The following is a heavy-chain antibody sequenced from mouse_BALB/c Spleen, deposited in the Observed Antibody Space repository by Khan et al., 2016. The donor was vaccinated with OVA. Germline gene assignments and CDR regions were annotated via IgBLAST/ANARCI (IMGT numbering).Heavy chain of an antibody. J-gene: IGHJ3*01. V-gene: IGHV1-54*01. CDR2: INPGSGDI. Sequence: QVQLQQSGAELVRPGTSVKVSCKASGYAFTDYLIEWLKQRPGQGLEWIGVINPGSGDINYNEKFKDKATLTADKSSSTAYMQLTSLTSDDSAVYFWSRSGYGFGAYWGPGTLVTVSA. CDR3: SRSGYGFGAY. CDR1: GYAFTDYL. D-gene: IGHD3-2*02.